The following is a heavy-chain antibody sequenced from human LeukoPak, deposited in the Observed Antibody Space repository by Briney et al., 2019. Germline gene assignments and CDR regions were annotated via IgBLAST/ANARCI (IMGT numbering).Heavy chain of an antibody. D-gene: IGHD3-22*01. CDR1: GYTFTSYY. CDR2: INPSGGST. J-gene: IGHJ4*02. Sequence: ASVKVSCKASGYTFTSYYMHWVRQAPGQGLEWMGIINPSGGSTSYAQKFQGRVTMTRDMSTSTVYMELSSLRSEDTAVYYCARDQNYYDSSGYYGIYDYWGQGTLVTVSS. V-gene: IGHV1-46*01. CDR3: ARDQNYYDSSGYYGIYDY.